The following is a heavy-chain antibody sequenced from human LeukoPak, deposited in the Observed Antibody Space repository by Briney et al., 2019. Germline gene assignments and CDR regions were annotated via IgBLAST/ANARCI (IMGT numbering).Heavy chain of an antibody. J-gene: IGHJ4*02. CDR2: IYYSGTT. Sequence: SETLSLTCTVSGGSISNYYWSWNRQPPGKGLEWIGYIYYSGTTNYNPSLKSRVTISLDTSKSQFSLKLSSVTAADTAVYYCARGRKDDSGSYPADYWGQGILVTASS. CDR3: ARGRKDDSGSYPADY. V-gene: IGHV4-59*01. D-gene: IGHD3-10*01. CDR1: GGSISNYY.